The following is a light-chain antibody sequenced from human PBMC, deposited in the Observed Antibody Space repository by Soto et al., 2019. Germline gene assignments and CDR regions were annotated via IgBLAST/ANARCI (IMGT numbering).Light chain of an antibody. CDR3: LSFDSSLSVV. CDR1: SSNIGAGYD. Sequence: QSVLPQPPSVSGARGQRVTISCTGSSSNIGAGYDVHWYQQLPGRAPKLLIYGNTNRPSGVPDRFSGSKSGTSASLAITGLQAEDEADYYCLSFDSSLSVVFGGGTKLTVL. CDR2: GNT. V-gene: IGLV1-40*01. J-gene: IGLJ2*01.